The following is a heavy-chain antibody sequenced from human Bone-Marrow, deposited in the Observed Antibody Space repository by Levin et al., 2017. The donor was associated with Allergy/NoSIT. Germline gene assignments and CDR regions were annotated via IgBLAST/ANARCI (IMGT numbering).Heavy chain of an antibody. V-gene: IGHV4-59*01. Sequence: GSLRLSCTVSGGSISDYYWNWIRQPPGKGLEWIGYSFYSGSTNYNPSLRSRVRISLDMSKNQFSLRLSSVTAADTAVYYCAGSYSGYDYGPSLDYWGQGSRVIVSS. CDR3: AGSYSGYDYGPSLDY. J-gene: IGHJ4*02. D-gene: IGHD5-12*01. CDR2: SFYSGST. CDR1: GGSISDYY.